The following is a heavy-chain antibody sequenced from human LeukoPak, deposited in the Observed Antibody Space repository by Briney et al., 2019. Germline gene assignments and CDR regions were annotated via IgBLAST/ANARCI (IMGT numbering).Heavy chain of an antibody. J-gene: IGHJ3*02. D-gene: IGHD2-8*01. CDR3: ARAPYCTNGVCQPDAFDI. CDR2: IYSSGST. V-gene: IGHV4-59*12. CDR1: GGSISNYH. Sequence: SETLSLTCTVSGGSISNYHWSWIRQPPGKGLECIGYIYSSGSTNYNPSLKSRVTISVDTSKNQFSLKLSSVTAADTAVYYCARAPYCTNGVCQPDAFDIWGQGTMVTVSS.